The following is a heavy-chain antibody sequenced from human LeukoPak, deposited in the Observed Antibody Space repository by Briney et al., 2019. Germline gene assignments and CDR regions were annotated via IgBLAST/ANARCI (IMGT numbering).Heavy chain of an antibody. CDR3: VRQDVVVITAATYYYGMDV. Sequence: SETLSLTCTVSGGSISSYYWNWIRQPPGKGLEWIGYIYYTRSTNYRPSLKSRVTISVDTSRNQFSLKLSSVTAAVTAVYYCVRQDVVVITAATYYYGMDVWGQGTTVTVSS. V-gene: IGHV4-59*08. J-gene: IGHJ6*02. CDR2: IYYTRST. CDR1: GGSISSYY. D-gene: IGHD2-2*01.